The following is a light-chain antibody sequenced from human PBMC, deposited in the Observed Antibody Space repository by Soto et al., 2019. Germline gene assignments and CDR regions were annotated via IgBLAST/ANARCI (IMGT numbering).Light chain of an antibody. CDR2: ATS. CDR1: QGTSGW. Sequence: MQMTRSPSSVSASVGDRVTITCRASQGTSGWKAWYQQKPGKAPKLLIYATSTLQSGVPPRFSGSASGTDFTLTISSLQPEDFATYYCLQSNNFPPVTFGGGTKVEIK. J-gene: IGKJ4*01. CDR3: LQSNNFPPVT. V-gene: IGKV1-12*01.